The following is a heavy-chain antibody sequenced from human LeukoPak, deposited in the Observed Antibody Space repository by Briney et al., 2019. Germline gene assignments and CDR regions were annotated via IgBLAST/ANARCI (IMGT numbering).Heavy chain of an antibody. CDR2: ISYSGGT. CDR1: GGSINTNY. CDR3: ARRGGRDGYVPSPYAFDI. V-gene: IGHV4-59*01. Sequence: PSETLSLTCTVSGGSINTNYWSWIRQPPGKGLEWIAYISYSGGTNFNPSLKSRVTISVDTSKNQFSLKLSSVTAADTAVYYCARRGGRDGYVPSPYAFDIWGQGTMVTVSS. D-gene: IGHD5-24*01. J-gene: IGHJ3*02.